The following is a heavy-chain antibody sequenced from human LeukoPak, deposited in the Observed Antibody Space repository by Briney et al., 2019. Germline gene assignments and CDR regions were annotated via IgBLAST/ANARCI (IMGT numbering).Heavy chain of an antibody. Sequence: SETLSLTCAVYGGSFSGYYWSWIRQPPGKGLEWIGEINHSGSTNYNPSLKSRVTISVDTSKNQFSLKLSSVTAADTAVYYCAQNAYRGSSGWGQGTLVTVSS. J-gene: IGHJ4*02. V-gene: IGHV4-34*01. CDR2: INHSGST. D-gene: IGHD6-6*01. CDR3: AQNAYRGSSG. CDR1: GGSFSGYY.